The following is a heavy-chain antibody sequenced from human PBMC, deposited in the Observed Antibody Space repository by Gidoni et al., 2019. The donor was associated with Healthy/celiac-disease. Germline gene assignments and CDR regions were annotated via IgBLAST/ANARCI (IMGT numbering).Heavy chain of an antibody. CDR1: GYTFTSYG. CDR2: ISAYNGNT. D-gene: IGHD4-17*01. V-gene: IGHV1-18*01. J-gene: IGHJ4*02. CDR3: ARFDSTRGVGGDYGPLDY. Sequence: QVQLVQSGAEVKKPGASVKVSCTASGYTFTSYGISWVRQAPGQGLEWMGWISAYNGNTNYAQKRQGRVTMTTDTSTSTAYMELRSLRSDDTAVYYCARFDSTRGVGGDYGPLDYWGQGTLVTVSS.